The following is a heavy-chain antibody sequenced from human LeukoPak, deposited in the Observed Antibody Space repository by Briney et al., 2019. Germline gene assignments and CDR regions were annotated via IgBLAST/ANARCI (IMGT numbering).Heavy chain of an antibody. J-gene: IGHJ5*02. V-gene: IGHV1-2*02. CDR1: GYTFTGYY. CDR3: ARVTTRGYCSSTSCTGGWFDP. Sequence: GASVKVSCKASGYTFTGYYMHWVRQAPGQGLEWMGWINPNSGGTNYAQKFQGRVTMTRDTSISTAYMELSRLRSDDTAVYYCARVTTRGYCSSTSCTGGWFDPWGQGTLVTVSS. D-gene: IGHD2-2*01. CDR2: INPNSGGT.